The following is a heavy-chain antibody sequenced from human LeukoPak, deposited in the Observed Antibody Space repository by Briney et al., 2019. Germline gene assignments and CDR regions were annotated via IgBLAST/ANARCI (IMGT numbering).Heavy chain of an antibody. CDR2: IYYSGST. J-gene: IGHJ4*02. Sequence: PSETLSLTCTVSGGSISSGGYSWSWIRQHPQKGLEWIGYIYYSGSTSYNPSLKSRVVISLDASDNQVSLKLRSATAADTAVYFCARTYHYDSIGYYFDSWGQGTVVTVSS. V-gene: IGHV4-31*03. CDR1: GGSISSGGYS. CDR3: ARTYHYDSIGYYFDS. D-gene: IGHD3-22*01.